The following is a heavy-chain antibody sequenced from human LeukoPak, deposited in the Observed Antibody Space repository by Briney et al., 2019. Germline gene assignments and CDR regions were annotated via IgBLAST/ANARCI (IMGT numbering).Heavy chain of an antibody. D-gene: IGHD3-9*01. CDR3: ASLTGLGWFDH. J-gene: IGHJ5*02. V-gene: IGHV4-61*02. CDR1: GGSISSGSYY. Sequence: PSQTLSLTCTVPGGSISSGSYYWSWIRQPAGKGLEWIGRIYTSGSTNYNPSLKSRVTISVDTSKNQFSLKLSSVTAADTAVYYCASLTGLGWFDHWGQGTLVTVSS. CDR2: IYTSGST.